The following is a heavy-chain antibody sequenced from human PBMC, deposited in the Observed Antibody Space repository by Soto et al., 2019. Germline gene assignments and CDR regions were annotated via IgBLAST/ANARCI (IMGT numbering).Heavy chain of an antibody. CDR3: ARGGPDIVVVPAAIDVSYYYGMDV. Sequence: SVKVSCKASGGTFSSYAISWVRQAPGQGLEWMGGIIPIFGTANYAQKFQGKVTITADESTSTAYMELSSLRSEDTAVYYCARGGPDIVVVPAAIDVSYYYGMDVWGQGTTVTVSS. CDR2: IIPIFGTA. V-gene: IGHV1-69*13. J-gene: IGHJ6*02. D-gene: IGHD2-2*02. CDR1: GGTFSSYA.